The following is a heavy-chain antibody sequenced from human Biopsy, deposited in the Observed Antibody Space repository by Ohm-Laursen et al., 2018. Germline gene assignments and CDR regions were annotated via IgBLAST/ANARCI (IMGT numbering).Heavy chain of an antibody. Sequence: SLRLSCAAVGFTFSSYAMTWFRQAPGKGLEWVSTISGNSDIIYDTDSVKGRFTISRDNSKNTLYLQMNSLRADDTAVYYCALAAAQTVTHFDYWGQGTLVTVSS. J-gene: IGHJ4*02. CDR1: GFTFSSYA. D-gene: IGHD4-17*01. CDR2: ISGNSDII. V-gene: IGHV3-23*01. CDR3: ALAAAQTVTHFDY.